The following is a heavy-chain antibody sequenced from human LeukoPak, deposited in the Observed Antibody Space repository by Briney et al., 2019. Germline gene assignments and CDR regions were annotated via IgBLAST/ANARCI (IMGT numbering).Heavy chain of an antibody. J-gene: IGHJ4*02. CDR1: GGSISSGGYY. CDR3: ARGPTVTTEDY. D-gene: IGHD4-17*01. Sequence: KPSETLSLTCTVSGGSISSGGYYWSWIRQHPGKGLEWIGYIYYSGSTYYNPSLKSRVTISVDTSKNQFSLKLSSVTAADTAVYYCARGPTVTTEDYWGQGTLVTVSS. V-gene: IGHV4-31*03. CDR2: IYYSGST.